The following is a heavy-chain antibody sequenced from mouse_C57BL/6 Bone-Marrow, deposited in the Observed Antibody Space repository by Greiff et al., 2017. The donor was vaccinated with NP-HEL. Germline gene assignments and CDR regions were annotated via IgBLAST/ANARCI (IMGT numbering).Heavy chain of an antibody. Sequence: VQLKESGAELVRPGASVKLSCTASGFNIKDDYMHWVKQRPEQGLEWIGWIDPENGDTEYASKFQGKATITADTSSNTAYLQFSSLTSEDTAVYYCTYYGSFFAYWGQGTLVTVSA. CDR1: GFNIKDDY. CDR2: IDPENGDT. J-gene: IGHJ3*01. CDR3: TYYGSFFAY. V-gene: IGHV14-4*01. D-gene: IGHD2-2*01.